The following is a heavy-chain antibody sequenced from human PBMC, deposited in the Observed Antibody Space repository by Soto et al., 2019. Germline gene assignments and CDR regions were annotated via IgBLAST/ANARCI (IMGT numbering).Heavy chain of an antibody. D-gene: IGHD6-19*01. CDR2: INWNGGRI. V-gene: IGHV3-20*04. Sequence: EVQLVESGGGVVRPGGSLRLSCAASGFTFDDYVMSWVRQAPGKGLEWVSGINWNGGRIGYADSVKGRFTISRDNAKNSLYLQMNSLRAEDTALYYCARDYNRGWYYFDYWGQGTLVTVSS. J-gene: IGHJ4*02. CDR3: ARDYNRGWYYFDY. CDR1: GFTFDDYV.